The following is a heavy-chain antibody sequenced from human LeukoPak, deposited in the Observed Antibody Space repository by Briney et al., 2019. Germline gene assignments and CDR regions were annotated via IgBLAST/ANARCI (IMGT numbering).Heavy chain of an antibody. CDR2: IYYSGST. CDR1: GGSISSYY. Sequence: SETLSLTCTVSGGSISSYYWTWIRQSPGKELEWIGYIYYSGSTNYNPSLKSRVTMSVDTSKNQFSLKLTSVTAADTAVYYCASGGDKTYGFDYWGQGTLVTVSS. J-gene: IGHJ4*02. D-gene: IGHD3-10*01. CDR3: ASGGDKTYGFDY. V-gene: IGHV4-59*01.